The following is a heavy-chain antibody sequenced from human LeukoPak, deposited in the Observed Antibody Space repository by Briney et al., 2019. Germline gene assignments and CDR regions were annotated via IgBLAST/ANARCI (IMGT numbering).Heavy chain of an antibody. V-gene: IGHV4-59*01. CDR1: GGSISSYY. CDR3: ARVWVYDSSGYYSRILDY. D-gene: IGHD3-22*01. CDR2: IYYSGST. J-gene: IGHJ4*02. Sequence: PSETLSLTCTDSGGSISSYYWSWIRQPPGKGLEWIGYIYYSGSTNYNPSLKSRVTISVDTSKNQFSLKLSSVTAADTAVYYCARVWVYDSSGYYSRILDYWGQGTLVTVSS.